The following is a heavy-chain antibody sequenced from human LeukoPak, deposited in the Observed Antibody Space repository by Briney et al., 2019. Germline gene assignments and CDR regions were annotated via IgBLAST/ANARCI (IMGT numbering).Heavy chain of an antibody. CDR3: VREYGDYQAPFDY. D-gene: IGHD4-17*01. V-gene: IGHV3-7*05. Sequence: GGSLRLSCAASGFSLGTYWMSWVRQAPGKGLEGVANIKQDGSEKHYGDSVRGRFTISRDNAKNELYLQMHSLRAEDTAVYYCVREYGDYQAPFDYWGQGTLVSVSS. CDR1: GFSLGTYW. J-gene: IGHJ4*02. CDR2: IKQDGSEK.